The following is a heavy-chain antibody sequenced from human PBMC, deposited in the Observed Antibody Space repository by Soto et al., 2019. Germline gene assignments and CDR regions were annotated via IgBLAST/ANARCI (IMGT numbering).Heavy chain of an antibody. CDR2: INAGNGNT. CDR3: AREGIAAAGLHFDY. D-gene: IGHD6-13*01. CDR1: GYTFTSYA. V-gene: IGHV1-3*01. Sequence: ASVKVSCKASGYTFTSYAMHWVRQAPGQRLEWMGWINAGNGNTKYSQKFQGRVTITRDTSASTAYMELSSLRSEDTAVYYCAREGIAAAGLHFDYWGQGTLVTVSS. J-gene: IGHJ4*02.